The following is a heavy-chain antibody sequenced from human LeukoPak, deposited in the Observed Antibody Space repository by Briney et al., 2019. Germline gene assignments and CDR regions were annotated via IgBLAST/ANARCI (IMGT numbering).Heavy chain of an antibody. Sequence: GGSLRLSCAGSRLPFSIAWMTWVRQAPGNGLEWVGRIKSRADGGTTDYAAPVKGRFDISRDDSKSTVYLQMNSLRTEDTAVYYCTTPVHYSDSRFDFWGQGTLVTVSS. CDR2: IKSRADGGTT. D-gene: IGHD3-22*01. CDR1: RLPFSIAW. V-gene: IGHV3-15*01. J-gene: IGHJ4*02. CDR3: TTPVHYSDSRFDF.